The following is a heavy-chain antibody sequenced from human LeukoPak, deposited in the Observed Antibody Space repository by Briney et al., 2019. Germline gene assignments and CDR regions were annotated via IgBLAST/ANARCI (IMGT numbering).Heavy chain of an antibody. Sequence: ASVKVSCKASGYTFTGYYMHWVRQAPGQGLEWMGWINPNSGGTNYAQKFQGRVTMTRDTSISTAYMELSRLRSDDTAVYYCARGPTIAARPLDYWGQGTLVTVSS. CDR2: INPNSGGT. CDR3: ARGPTIAARPLDY. CDR1: GYTFTGYY. J-gene: IGHJ4*02. D-gene: IGHD6-6*01. V-gene: IGHV1-2*02.